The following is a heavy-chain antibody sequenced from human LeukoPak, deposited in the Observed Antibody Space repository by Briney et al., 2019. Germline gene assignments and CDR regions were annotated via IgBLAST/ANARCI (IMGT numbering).Heavy chain of an antibody. CDR3: ARSPVGGILNLDY. Sequence: WETLSLTCTVSGGSISSYYWSWVRQPPGKGLEWIGYIYYSWNTKYNPSLKSRVTISVDTPKNQFSLKLTSVTAADTAFYYCARSPVGGILNLDYWGQGTLVTVTS. CDR2: IYYSWNT. J-gene: IGHJ4*02. CDR1: GGSISSYY. V-gene: IGHV4-59*08. D-gene: IGHD1-26*01.